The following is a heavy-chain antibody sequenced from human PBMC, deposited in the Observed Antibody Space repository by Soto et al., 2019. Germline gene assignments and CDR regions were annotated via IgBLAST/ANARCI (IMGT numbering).Heavy chain of an antibody. CDR1: GFTFSSYE. J-gene: IGHJ4*02. CDR3: ARGENNYYDSSGYYWVDY. D-gene: IGHD3-22*01. Sequence: GSLRLSCAASGFTFSSYEMNWVRQAPGKGLEWVSYISSSGSTIYYADSVKGRFTISRDNAKNSLYLQMNSLRAEDTAVYYCARGENNYYDSSGYYWVDYWGQGTLVTVSS. CDR2: ISSSGSTI. V-gene: IGHV3-48*03.